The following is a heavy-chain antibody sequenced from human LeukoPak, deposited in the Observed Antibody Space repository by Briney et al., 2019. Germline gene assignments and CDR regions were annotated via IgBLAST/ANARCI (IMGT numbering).Heavy chain of an antibody. CDR2: INWNGGST. CDR3: AELGITMIGGV. Sequence: GGSLRLSCAASGFTFDDYGMSWVRQAPGKGLEWVSGINWNGGSTGYADSAKGRFTISRDNAKNSLYLQMNSLRAEDTAVYYCAELGITMIGGVWGKGTTVTISS. V-gene: IGHV3-20*04. J-gene: IGHJ6*04. CDR1: GFTFDDYG. D-gene: IGHD3-10*02.